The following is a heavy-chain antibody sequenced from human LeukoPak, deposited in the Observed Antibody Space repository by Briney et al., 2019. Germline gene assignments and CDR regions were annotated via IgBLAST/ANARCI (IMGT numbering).Heavy chain of an antibody. V-gene: IGHV3-74*01. CDR3: ARDRGYTQDY. J-gene: IGHJ4*02. Sequence: GGSLRLSCAASGFTFSTYWMHWVHQAPGKGLVWVSHIKSDGSSTSYADSVKGRFTISRDNAKNTLYLQMNSLRAEDTAVYYCARDRGYTQDYWGQGTLVTVSS. CDR1: GFTFSTYW. CDR2: IKSDGSST. D-gene: IGHD5-12*01.